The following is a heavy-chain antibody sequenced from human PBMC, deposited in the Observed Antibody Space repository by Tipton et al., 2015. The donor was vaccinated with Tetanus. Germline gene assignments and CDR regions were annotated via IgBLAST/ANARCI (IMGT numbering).Heavy chain of an antibody. J-gene: IGHJ3*02. Sequence: QSGAEVKKPGSSVKVSCKASGGTFTNYALSWVRQAPGQGLEWMGWINTNTGNPTYAQGFTGRFVFSLDTSVNTAYLQISSLQAEDTAVYFCARDLRLYDILTGWVDAFDIWGQGTMVTVSS. CDR2: INTNTGNP. CDR3: ARDLRLYDILTGWVDAFDI. CDR1: GGTFTNYA. D-gene: IGHD3-9*01. V-gene: IGHV7-4-1*02.